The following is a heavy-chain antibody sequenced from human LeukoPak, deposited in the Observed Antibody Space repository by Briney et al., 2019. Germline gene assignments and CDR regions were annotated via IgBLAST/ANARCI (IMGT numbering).Heavy chain of an antibody. V-gene: IGHV3-21*01. CDR2: ISNSSSYI. CDR1: GFTFSRYS. CDR3: ARVPDYSGSYG. J-gene: IGHJ4*02. Sequence: GGSLRLSCAASGFTFSRYSMNWVRQAPGKGLEWVSSISNSSSYIYYADSVKGRFTISRDNAKNSLYLQMNSLRAEDTAVYYCARVPDYSGSYGWGQGTLVTVSS. D-gene: IGHD1-26*01.